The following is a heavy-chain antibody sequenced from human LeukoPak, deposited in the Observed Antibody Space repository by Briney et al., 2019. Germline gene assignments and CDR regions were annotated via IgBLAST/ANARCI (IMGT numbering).Heavy chain of an antibody. D-gene: IGHD5-12*01. J-gene: IGHJ4*02. Sequence: SETLSLTCTVSGGSISSYYWSWIRQPAEKGLEWIGRIYTSGSTNYNPSLKSRVTMSVDTSKNQFSLKLSSVTAADTAVYYCARVGYSGYDPYYFDYWGQGTLVTVSS. CDR3: ARVGYSGYDPYYFDY. CDR1: GGSISSYY. V-gene: IGHV4-4*07. CDR2: IYTSGST.